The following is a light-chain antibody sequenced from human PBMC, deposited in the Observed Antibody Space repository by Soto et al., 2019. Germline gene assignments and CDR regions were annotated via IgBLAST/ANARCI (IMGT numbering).Light chain of an antibody. CDR2: GAS. CDR3: PPYYSYPRT. V-gene: IGKV1-5*01. Sequence: DIQMTQSPSTLSASVGDRVTITCRASPSISRSLAWYQQKLGEAPKLLIYGASSLESGVPSRFSGSGSGTAFSLTITSLQPGDFAPYSCPPYYSYPRTVGPGTK. J-gene: IGKJ1*01. CDR1: PSISRS.